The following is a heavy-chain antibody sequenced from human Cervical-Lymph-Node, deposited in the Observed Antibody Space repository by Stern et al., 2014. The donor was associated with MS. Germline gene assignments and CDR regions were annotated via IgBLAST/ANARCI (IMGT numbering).Heavy chain of an antibody. D-gene: IGHD2-8*02. CDR1: GFTFRSYT. V-gene: IGHV3-21*01. J-gene: IGHJ4*02. CDR3: ARVGYCTGGICFNAFDY. CDR2: ISGSSNYI. Sequence: EVQLVESGGGLVQPGGSRRLSCAASGFTFRSYTMTCVRQAPGQGLEWVSSISGSSNYIYYADSVKGRFTISRDNAKNSLYLQMDSLRAEDTAIYYCARVGYCTGGICFNAFDYWGQGTLVTVSS.